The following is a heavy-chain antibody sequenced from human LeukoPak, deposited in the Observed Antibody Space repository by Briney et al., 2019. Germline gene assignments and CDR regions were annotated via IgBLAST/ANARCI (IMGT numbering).Heavy chain of an antibody. D-gene: IGHD3-10*02. Sequence: ASVMVSCKASGDTFPGNYMHWVRQAPGQGLEWMGLIDPKSGGTHSAQKLQGRVTMTRDTSINTAYMELSGLTSDDTAVYYCARDQGVPGPGCAYDIWGQGTMVTVSP. J-gene: IGHJ3*02. CDR3: ARDQGVPGPGCAYDI. CDR2: IDPKSGGT. CDR1: GDTFPGNY. V-gene: IGHV1-2*02.